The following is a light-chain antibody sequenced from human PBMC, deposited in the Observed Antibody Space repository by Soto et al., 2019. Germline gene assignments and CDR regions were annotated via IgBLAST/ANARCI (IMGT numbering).Light chain of an antibody. Sequence: DIQMTQSPSSLAASVGDRVTITCRASQAISTYLNWYQQKPGKAPNLLIYTASNLESGVPSRFSGSGFGTDFTLTISSLQTEDFATYYCQQNYSPPPITFGQGTKVDIK. CDR2: TAS. V-gene: IGKV1-39*01. CDR3: QQNYSPPPIT. CDR1: QAISTY. J-gene: IGKJ1*01.